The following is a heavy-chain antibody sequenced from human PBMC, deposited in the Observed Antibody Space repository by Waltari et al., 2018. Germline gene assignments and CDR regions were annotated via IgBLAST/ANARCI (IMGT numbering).Heavy chain of an antibody. Sequence: QVQLQESGPGLVKPSQTLSLTCTVSGGSISSGGYYWSWNRKNPGKGLEWIGYIYYSGSTYYNPSLKSRVTISVDTSKNQFSLKLSAVTAADTAVYYCARGWDGDPLDYWGQGTLVTVSS. D-gene: IGHD4-17*01. J-gene: IGHJ4*02. CDR3: ARGWDGDPLDY. V-gene: IGHV4-31*03. CDR1: GGSISSGGYY. CDR2: IYYSGST.